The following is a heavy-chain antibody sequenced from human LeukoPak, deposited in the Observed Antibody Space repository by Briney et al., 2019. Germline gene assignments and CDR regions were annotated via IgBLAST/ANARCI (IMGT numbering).Heavy chain of an antibody. J-gene: IGHJ3*01. CDR2: IKSKADGGTT. Sequence: GGSLRLSCAASGFSFSNAWMSWVRQAPGKGLEWVGRIKSKADGGTTDYAAPVKGRFTISRDNPKRSLYLQMNSLRAEDTAVYYCARRTFPNDAFDVWGQGTVVTVSS. D-gene: IGHD1-7*01. V-gene: IGHV3-15*01. CDR3: ARRTFPNDAFDV. CDR1: GFSFSNAW.